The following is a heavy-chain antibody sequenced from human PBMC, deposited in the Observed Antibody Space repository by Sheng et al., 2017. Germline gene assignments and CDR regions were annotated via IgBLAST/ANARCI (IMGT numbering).Heavy chain of an antibody. D-gene: IGHD2-2*01. V-gene: IGHV1-18*01. CDR3: ARDWGEQKVLADY. J-gene: IGHJ4*02. CDR2: INGDTGNT. Sequence: VQLVQSGAEVKKAGASVKVSCKASGYTFTSYGISWVRQAPGQGLEWVGFINGDTGNTKYAQKFQDRVTMTTDTFTSTGYMELRSLRSDDTAVYYCARDWGEQKVLADYWGQGSLVTVSS. CDR1: GYTFTSYG.